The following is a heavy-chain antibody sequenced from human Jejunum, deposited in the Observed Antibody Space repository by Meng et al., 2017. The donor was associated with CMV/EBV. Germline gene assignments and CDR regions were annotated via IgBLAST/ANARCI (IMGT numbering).Heavy chain of an antibody. J-gene: IGHJ6*02. CDR3: ARGAQLLPPPTYYYYGVDV. CDR1: DYS. D-gene: IGHD2-2*01. CDR2: SYYSGTA. V-gene: IGHV4-30-4*08. Sequence: DYSWSWLRKPPGKGPEWIGYSYYSGTAYYNPSLKSRVTISVDTSKNQFSLRLSSVTAADTAVYYCARGAQLLPPPTYYYYGVDVWGQGTTVTVSS.